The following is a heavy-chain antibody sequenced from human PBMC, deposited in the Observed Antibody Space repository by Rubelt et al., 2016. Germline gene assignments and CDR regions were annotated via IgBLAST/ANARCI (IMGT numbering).Heavy chain of an antibody. CDR3: ARGYCAGGSCFPFDP. D-gene: IGHD2-15*01. V-gene: IGHV1-8*01. Sequence: KASGYTFTSYDINRVRQATGQGLEWMGWMNPNSGNTGYAQKFQGRVTMTRNTSISTAYMELSSLRSEDTAVYYCARGYCAGGSCFPFDPWGQGTLVTVSS. CDR2: MNPNSGNT. CDR1: GYTFTSYD. J-gene: IGHJ5*02.